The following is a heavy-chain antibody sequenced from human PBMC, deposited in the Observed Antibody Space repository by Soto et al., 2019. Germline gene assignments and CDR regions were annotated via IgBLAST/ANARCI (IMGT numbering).Heavy chain of an antibody. CDR1: GFTFDDYA. CDR2: ISWNSGSI. Sequence: EVQLVESGGGLVQPGRSLRLSCAASGFTFDDYAMHWVRQAPGKGLEWVSGISWNSGSIGYADSVKGRFTISRDNAKNSLYLQMNSLRAEDTALYYCAKDTSYEYYYGMDVWGPGTTVTVSS. D-gene: IGHD5-12*01. CDR3: AKDTSYEYYYGMDV. V-gene: IGHV3-9*01. J-gene: IGHJ6*02.